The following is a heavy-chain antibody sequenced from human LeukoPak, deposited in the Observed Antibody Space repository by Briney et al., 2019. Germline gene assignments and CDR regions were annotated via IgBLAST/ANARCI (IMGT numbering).Heavy chain of an antibody. Sequence: GGSLRLSCTASGFTFGDYAMSWVRQAPGKGLEWVGFIRSKAYGGTTEYAASVKGRFTISRDDSKSIAYLQMNSLKTEDTAVYYCTRAGITMVRGVIKGPYYFDYWGQGTLVTVTS. CDR2: IRSKAYGGTT. J-gene: IGHJ4*02. D-gene: IGHD3-10*01. CDR3: TRAGITMVRGVIKGPYYFDY. V-gene: IGHV3-49*04. CDR1: GFTFGDYA.